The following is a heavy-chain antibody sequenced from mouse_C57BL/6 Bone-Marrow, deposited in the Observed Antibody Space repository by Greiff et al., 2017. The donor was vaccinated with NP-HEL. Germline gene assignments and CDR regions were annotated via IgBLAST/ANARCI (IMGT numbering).Heavy chain of an antibody. V-gene: IGHV3-6*01. J-gene: IGHJ1*03. CDR3: ARDPPYYEYFDV. CDR2: ISYDGSN. CDR1: GYSITSGYY. Sequence: DVKLQESGPGLVKPSQSLSLTCSVTGYSITSGYYWNWIRQFPGNKLEWMGYISYDGSNNYNSSLKNRISITRDTSKNQFFLKLNSVTTEDTATYYCARDPPYYEYFDVWGTGTTVTVSS. D-gene: IGHD1-1*01.